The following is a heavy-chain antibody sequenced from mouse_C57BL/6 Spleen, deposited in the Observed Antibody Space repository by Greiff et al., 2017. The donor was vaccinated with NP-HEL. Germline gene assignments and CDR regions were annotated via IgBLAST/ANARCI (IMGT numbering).Heavy chain of an antibody. CDR3: TREGYGSSYNRYFDV. CDR2: ISSGGDFI. CDR1: GFTFSSYA. J-gene: IGHJ1*03. D-gene: IGHD1-1*01. V-gene: IGHV5-9-1*02. Sequence: EVKVVESGEGLVKPGGSLKLSCAASGFTFSSYAMSWVRQTPEKRLEWVAYISSGGDFIYYADTVKGRFTISRDNARNTLYLQMSSLKSEDTAMYYCTREGYGSSYNRYFDVWGTGTTVTVSS.